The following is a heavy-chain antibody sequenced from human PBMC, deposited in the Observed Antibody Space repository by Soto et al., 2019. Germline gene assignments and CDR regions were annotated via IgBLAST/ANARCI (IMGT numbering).Heavy chain of an antibody. CDR1: GGSISSYY. Sequence: SETLSLTCTVSGGSISSYYWSWIRQPPGKGLEWIGYIYYSGSTNYNPSLKSRVTISVDTSKNQFSLKLSSVTAADTAVYYCARVGGLGRPFDYWGQGTLVTVSS. CDR3: ARVGGLGRPFDY. CDR2: IYYSGST. D-gene: IGHD7-27*01. J-gene: IGHJ4*02. V-gene: IGHV4-59*01.